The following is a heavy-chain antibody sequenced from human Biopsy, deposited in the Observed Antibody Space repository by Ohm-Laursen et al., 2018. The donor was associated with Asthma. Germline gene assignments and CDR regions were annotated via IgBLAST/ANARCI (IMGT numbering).Heavy chain of an antibody. CDR1: GYSLTDLS. V-gene: IGHV1-24*01. CDR2: HDHEEGGT. CDR3: ASDFPKDYVRYNFQF. Sequence: ASVKASCKISGYSLTDLSMHWVRQAPGQGLEWMGGHDHEEGGTVNARRFQGRVTMTEDTSTDTAYMELSSLSSDDTAVYYCASDFPKDYVRYNFQFWGRGTLVTVSS. J-gene: IGHJ4*02. D-gene: IGHD4-17*01.